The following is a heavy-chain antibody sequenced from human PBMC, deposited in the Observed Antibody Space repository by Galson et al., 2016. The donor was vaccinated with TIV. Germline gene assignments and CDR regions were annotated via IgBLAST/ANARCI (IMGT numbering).Heavy chain of an antibody. D-gene: IGHD3-10*01. CDR1: GDSISRGAYY. CDR3: ARLWYGEYIDY. J-gene: IGHJ4*02. CDR2: MFNSGRT. V-gene: IGHV4-61*02. Sequence: LSLTCTVSGDSISRGAYYWTWIRQPAGKGLEWLGRMFNSGRTDYNPSLKSRVTISVDTSKNQFSLKLNSVIAADTAVYYCARLWYGEYIDYWGQGTRVTVSS.